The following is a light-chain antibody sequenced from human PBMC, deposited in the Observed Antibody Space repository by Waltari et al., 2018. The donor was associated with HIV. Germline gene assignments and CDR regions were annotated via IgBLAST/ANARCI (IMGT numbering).Light chain of an antibody. CDR3: SSYTRSSTHYV. Sequence: QSALTQTASVSGSPGQSITFCCTGTNRSFGGSNFVSCYQHHPGRAPKLIIYDVTNRPSWVSNRFSGSKSGNTASLTISGLQAEDEADYFCSSYTRSSTHYVFGTGTNVTVL. CDR1: NRSFGGSNF. CDR2: DVT. V-gene: IGLV2-14*03. J-gene: IGLJ1*01.